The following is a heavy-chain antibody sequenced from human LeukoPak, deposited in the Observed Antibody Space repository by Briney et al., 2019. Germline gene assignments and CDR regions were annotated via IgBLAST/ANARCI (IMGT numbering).Heavy chain of an antibody. J-gene: IGHJ4*02. CDR1: GFTFSGYA. Sequence: GESLKISCAASGFTFSGYAMHWVRQASGKGLEWVGRIRSKANSYATAYAASVKGRFTISRDDSKNTAYLQMNSLKTEDTAVYYCTWFGELLPLGNWGQGTLVTVSS. CDR2: IRSKANSYAT. D-gene: IGHD3-10*01. V-gene: IGHV3-73*01. CDR3: TWFGELLPLGN.